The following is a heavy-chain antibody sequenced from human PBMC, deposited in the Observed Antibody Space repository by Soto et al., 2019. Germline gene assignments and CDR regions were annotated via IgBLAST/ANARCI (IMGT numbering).Heavy chain of an antibody. J-gene: IGHJ5*02. Sequence: SVKVSCKSSGYTFTGYYMHWVRQAPGQGLEWMGWINPNSGGTNYAQKFQGRVTMTRDTSISTAYMELSRLRSDDTAVYYCARDRVGASHNWFDPWGQGTLVTVSS. CDR3: ARDRVGASHNWFDP. D-gene: IGHD1-26*01. V-gene: IGHV1-2*02. CDR1: GYTFTGYY. CDR2: INPNSGGT.